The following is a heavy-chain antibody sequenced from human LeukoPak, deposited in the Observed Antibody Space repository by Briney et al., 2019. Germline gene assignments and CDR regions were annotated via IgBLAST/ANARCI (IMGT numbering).Heavy chain of an antibody. Sequence: ASVKVSCKASGYTFTNYGISWVRQAPGQGLEWLGWIGAYNGNTNYAQKFQDRVTMTTDTSTSTAYMELRSLRSDDTAVYYCARDSKLERRVMDVWGQGTTVTVSS. V-gene: IGHV1-18*01. CDR1: GYTFTNYG. CDR2: IGAYNGNT. D-gene: IGHD1-1*01. CDR3: ARDSKLERRVMDV. J-gene: IGHJ6*02.